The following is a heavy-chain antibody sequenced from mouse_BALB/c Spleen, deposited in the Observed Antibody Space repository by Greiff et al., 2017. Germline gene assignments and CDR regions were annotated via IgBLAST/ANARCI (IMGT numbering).Heavy chain of an antibody. Sequence: VQLQQSGTVLARPGASVKMSCKASGYTFTSYWMPWVKQRPGQGLEWIGAIYPGNSDTSYNQKFKGKAKLTAVTSTSTAYMELSSLTNEDSAVYYCTREVGVVAAYYCDYWGQGTTLTVSS. CDR2: IYPGNSDT. V-gene: IGHV1-5*01. D-gene: IGHD1-1*01. CDR3: TREVGVVAAYYCDY. J-gene: IGHJ2*01. CDR1: GYTFTSYW.